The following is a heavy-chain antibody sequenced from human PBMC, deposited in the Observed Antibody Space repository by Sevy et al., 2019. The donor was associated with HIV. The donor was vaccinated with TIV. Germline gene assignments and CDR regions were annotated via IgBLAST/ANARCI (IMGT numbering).Heavy chain of an antibody. J-gene: IGHJ4*01. Sequence: GGSLRLSCAASGFSFSSYAMSWVRQAPGKGLEWASAISASGTYYADSVKGRFTISRDNSRNTLYLQMNSLRAEDMAVYYCAKGSIYYSGGQGTLVTVSS. CDR2: ISASGT. CDR3: AKGSIYYS. CDR1: GFSFSSYA. V-gene: IGHV3-23*01. D-gene: IGHD3-22*01.